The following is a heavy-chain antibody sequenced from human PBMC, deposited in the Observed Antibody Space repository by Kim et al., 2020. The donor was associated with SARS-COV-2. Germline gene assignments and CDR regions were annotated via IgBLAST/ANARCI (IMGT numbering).Heavy chain of an antibody. CDR3: VTAGNYRFDN. CDR2: MNSDGSVI. V-gene: IGHV3-74*01. D-gene: IGHD3-10*01. Sequence: GGSLRLSCAASGFTFSTSWMHWVRQAPGEGLMWVSRMNSDGSVINYADSVKGRFTVSRDNAKNTLYLQLNSLSVEDTSLYYCVTAGNYRFDNWGQGTLVT. CDR1: GFTFSTSW. J-gene: IGHJ4*02.